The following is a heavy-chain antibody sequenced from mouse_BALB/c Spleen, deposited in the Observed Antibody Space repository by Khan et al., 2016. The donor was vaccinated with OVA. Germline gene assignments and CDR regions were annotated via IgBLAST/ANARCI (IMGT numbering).Heavy chain of an antibody. CDR3: ARSGYDYFAY. J-gene: IGHJ3*01. D-gene: IGHD2-14*01. CDR2: IYPGDGDT. CDR1: GYVFSSYW. Sequence: QVQLKESGAELVRPGSSVKISCKASGYVFSSYWMNWVKQRPGQGLEWIGQIYPGDGDTNYNGKFKDKATLTADKSSNTAYMQRSSLTSEDSAVYFCARSGYDYFAYWGQGTLVTVSA. V-gene: IGHV1-80*01.